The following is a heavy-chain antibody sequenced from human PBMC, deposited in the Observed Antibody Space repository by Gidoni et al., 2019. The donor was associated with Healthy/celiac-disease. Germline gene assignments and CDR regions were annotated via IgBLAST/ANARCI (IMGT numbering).Heavy chain of an antibody. Sequence: QVQLQQWGAGLLKPSETLSLTCAVYGGSFSGYYWSWSRQPPGQGLEWIGEINHSGSTNYNPSLKSRVTISVDTSKNQFSLKLSSVTAADTAVYYCARDYVAMVGWFDPWGQGTLVTVSS. CDR2: INHSGST. V-gene: IGHV4-34*01. CDR1: GGSFSGYY. D-gene: IGHD2-15*01. CDR3: ARDYVAMVGWFDP. J-gene: IGHJ5*02.